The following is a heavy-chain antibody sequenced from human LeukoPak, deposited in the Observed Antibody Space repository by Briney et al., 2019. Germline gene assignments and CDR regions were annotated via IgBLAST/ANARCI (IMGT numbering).Heavy chain of an antibody. V-gene: IGHV4-39*07. CDR3: ARASSSGWLVFDY. CDR2: IYYSGST. D-gene: IGHD6-13*01. J-gene: IGHJ4*02. Sequence: GSLRLSCAASGFTFSSYWMSWVRQAPGKGLEWIGTIYYSGSTYYNPSLKSRVTISVDTSKNQFSLKLSSVTAADTAVYYCARASSSGWLVFDYWGQGTLVTVSS. CDR1: GFTFSSYW.